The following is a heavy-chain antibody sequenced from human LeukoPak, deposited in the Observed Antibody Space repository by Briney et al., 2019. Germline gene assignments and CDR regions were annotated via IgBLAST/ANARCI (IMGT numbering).Heavy chain of an antibody. CDR3: AKEAGIAAAGGNYYYYGMDV. CDR2: ISGSGGST. V-gene: IGHV3-23*01. Sequence: GGSLRLSCAASGFTFSSYAMSWVRQAPGKGLEWVSAISGSGGSTYYADSVKGRFTISRDNSKNTLYLQMNSLRAEDTAVYYCAKEAGIAAAGGNYYYYGMDVWGQGTTVTVSS. D-gene: IGHD6-13*01. CDR1: GFTFSSYA. J-gene: IGHJ6*02.